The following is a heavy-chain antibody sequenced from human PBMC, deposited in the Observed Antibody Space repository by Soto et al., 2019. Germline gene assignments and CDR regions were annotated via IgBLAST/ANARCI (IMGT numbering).Heavy chain of an antibody. CDR1: GFTVSSNY. J-gene: IGHJ6*02. D-gene: IGHD5-18*01. Sequence: GGSLRLSCAASGFTVSSNYMSRVRQAPGKGLEWVSVIYSGGSTYYADSVKGRFTISRDNSKNTLYLQMNSLRAEDTAVYYCARDRLRVALGMDVWGQGTTVTVSS. V-gene: IGHV3-53*01. CDR3: ARDRLRVALGMDV. CDR2: IYSGGST.